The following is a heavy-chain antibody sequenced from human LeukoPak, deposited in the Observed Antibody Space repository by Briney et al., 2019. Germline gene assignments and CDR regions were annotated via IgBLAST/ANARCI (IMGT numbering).Heavy chain of an antibody. D-gene: IGHD2-2*01. Sequence: PGRSLRLSCAASGFTFSSYAMHWVRQAPGKGPEWVAVISYDGSNKYYADSVKGRFTISRDNSKNTLYLQMNSLRAEDTSVYYCARDPTICTSASCPTYFMDVWGKGTTVTVSS. CDR3: ARDPTICTSASCPTYFMDV. CDR1: GFTFSSYA. J-gene: IGHJ6*03. V-gene: IGHV3-30*01. CDR2: ISYDGSNK.